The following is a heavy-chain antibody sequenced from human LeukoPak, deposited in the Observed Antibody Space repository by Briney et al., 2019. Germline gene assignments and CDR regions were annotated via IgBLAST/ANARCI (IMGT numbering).Heavy chain of an antibody. V-gene: IGHV3-74*01. CDR2: INSDGSST. Sequence: GGSLRLSCAASGFTFSSYWMHWVRRAPGKGLVWVSRINSDGSSTSYADSVKGRFTISRDNAKNTLYLQMNSLRAEDTAVYYCARDWSYYDFWSGYYPVGFDYWGQGTLVTVSS. D-gene: IGHD3-3*01. CDR3: ARDWSYYDFWSGYYPVGFDY. J-gene: IGHJ4*02. CDR1: GFTFSSYW.